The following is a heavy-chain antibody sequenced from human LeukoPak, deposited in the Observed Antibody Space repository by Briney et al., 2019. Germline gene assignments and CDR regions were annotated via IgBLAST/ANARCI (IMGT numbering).Heavy chain of an antibody. J-gene: IGHJ4*02. V-gene: IGHV1-8*01. CDR1: GYTCTSYD. CDR2: MNPNSGNT. Sequence: GASVTVSCKASGYTCTSYDINWERQATGQGLEWMGWMNPNSGNTGYAQKFQGRVTMTRNTSISTAYMELSSLRSEDTAVYYCARDVEMATTPWGQGTLVTVSS. D-gene: IGHD5-24*01. CDR3: ARDVEMATTP.